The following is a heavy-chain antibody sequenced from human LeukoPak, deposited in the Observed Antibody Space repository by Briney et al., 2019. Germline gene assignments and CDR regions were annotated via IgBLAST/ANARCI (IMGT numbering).Heavy chain of an antibody. CDR3: ARDWAARYFDY. J-gene: IGHJ4*02. CDR1: GFSISTYD. Sequence: GTLRLSCAASGFSISTYDCNWIRQAPGKGLEWVSYNSSSSAPYYADSVKGRVTISRDNAKNSLYLQMSSLRAEDTAVYYCARDWAARYFDYWGQGILVTISS. V-gene: IGHV3-69-1*01. D-gene: IGHD6-6*01. CDR2: NSSSSAP.